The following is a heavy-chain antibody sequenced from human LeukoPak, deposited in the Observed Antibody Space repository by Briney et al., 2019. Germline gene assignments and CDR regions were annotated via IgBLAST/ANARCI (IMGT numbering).Heavy chain of an antibody. V-gene: IGHV4-59*11. D-gene: IGHD4-11*01. J-gene: IGHJ4*02. CDR3: ARYSTSGGYYFDY. Sequence: SETLSLTCTVSGGSISSHYWSWIRQPPGKGLEWIGYIYYSGSTNYNPSLKSRVTIPVDTSKNQFSLKLSSVTAADTAVYYCARYSTSGGYYFDYWGQGTLVTVSS. CDR1: GGSISSHY. CDR2: IYYSGST.